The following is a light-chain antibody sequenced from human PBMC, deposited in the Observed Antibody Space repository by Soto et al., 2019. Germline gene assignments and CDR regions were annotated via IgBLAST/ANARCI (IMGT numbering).Light chain of an antibody. V-gene: IGKV3D-15*01. Sequence: EIVMTQSPATLSVSPGERATLSCRATQSVSSNLAWYQQKPGQAPRLLIYGASTRATGSPARFSGSGSGTEFTLTISSLQSEDFAVYYCQQYSNWPLTFGGGTKVEIK. CDR2: GAS. CDR1: QSVSSN. CDR3: QQYSNWPLT. J-gene: IGKJ4*01.